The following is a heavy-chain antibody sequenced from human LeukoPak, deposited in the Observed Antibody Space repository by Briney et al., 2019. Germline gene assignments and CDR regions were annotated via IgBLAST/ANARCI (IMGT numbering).Heavy chain of an antibody. CDR3: ATSIVGFSYDEHFQH. V-gene: IGHV3-53*01. Sequence: GGSLRLSCAASEFTVNTNHMHWVRQAPGKGLEWVSTIYNGGSTYYVDSVKGRFTISRDNFKNTLYLQMNSLRAEDTAVYYCATSIVGFSYDEHFQHWGQGTLVTVSS. J-gene: IGHJ1*01. D-gene: IGHD1-26*01. CDR2: IYNGGST. CDR1: EFTVNTNH.